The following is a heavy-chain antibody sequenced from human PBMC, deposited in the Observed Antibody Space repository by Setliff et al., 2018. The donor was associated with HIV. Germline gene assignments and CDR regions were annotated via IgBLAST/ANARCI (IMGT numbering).Heavy chain of an antibody. J-gene: IGHJ4*02. CDR2: IHYSGST. CDR3: ARQMPIPAIAINPVDY. CDR1: GGSISSSY. D-gene: IGHD5-12*01. Sequence: PSETLSLTCTVSGGSISSSYWTWTRRPPGKGLEWIGNIHYSGSTNYNPSLKSRLTISVDTSTSQFSLTLTSVTAADTAVYYCARQMPIPAIAINPVDYWGQGALVTVSS. V-gene: IGHV4-59*08.